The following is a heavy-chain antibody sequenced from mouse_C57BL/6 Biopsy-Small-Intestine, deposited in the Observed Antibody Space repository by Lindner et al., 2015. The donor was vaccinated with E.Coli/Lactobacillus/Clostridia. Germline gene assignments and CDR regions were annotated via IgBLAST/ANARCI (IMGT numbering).Heavy chain of an antibody. Sequence: VQLQESGPELVKPGASVKISCKASGYEFSTSWMNWMKQKPGEGLEWIGHIYPGDGDTNYNGKFKGKASLTADKSSSTAYMQLSSLTYEDSAVYYCAILDWYFDVWGTGTTVTVSS. CDR1: GYEFSTSW. V-gene: IGHV1-82*01. J-gene: IGHJ1*03. D-gene: IGHD4-1*01. CDR3: AILDWYFDV. CDR2: IYPGDGDT.